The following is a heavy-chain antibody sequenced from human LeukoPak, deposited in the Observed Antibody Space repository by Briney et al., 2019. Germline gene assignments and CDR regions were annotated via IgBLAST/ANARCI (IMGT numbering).Heavy chain of an antibody. CDR2: IKQDGSEK. J-gene: IGHJ3*02. CDR3: ARESRESCAAFDI. V-gene: IGHV3-7*01. CDR1: GFTFSSYW. Sequence: GGSLRLSCAASGFTFSSYWMSWVRQAPGKGLEWVANIKQDGSEKYYVDSVKGRFTISRDNAKNSLYLQMNSLRDEDTAVYYCARESRESCAAFDIWGQGTMVTVSS.